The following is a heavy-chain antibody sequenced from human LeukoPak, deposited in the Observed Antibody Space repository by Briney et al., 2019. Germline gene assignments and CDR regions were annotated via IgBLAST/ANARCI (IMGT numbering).Heavy chain of an antibody. V-gene: IGHV5-51*01. D-gene: IGHD1-26*01. J-gene: IGHJ4*02. CDR3: ARHKEVGATDVPFVY. CDR2: IYPGDSDT. Sequence: GESLRISCKGSGYSFTTYWIGWVRQIPGKGLEWMGIIYPGDSDTRYSPSFRGQVTISADRSTSTLYLQWSSLKASDTAMYYCARHKEVGATDVPFVYWGQGSLVTVSS. CDR1: GYSFTTYW.